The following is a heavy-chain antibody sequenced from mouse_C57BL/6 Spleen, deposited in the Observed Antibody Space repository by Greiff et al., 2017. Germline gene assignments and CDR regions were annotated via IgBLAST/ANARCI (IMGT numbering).Heavy chain of an antibody. CDR2: ISSGGSYT. CDR3: ARLGRGDWYFDV. D-gene: IGHD4-1*01. CDR1: GFTFSSYG. J-gene: IGHJ1*03. Sequence: EVQRVESGGDLVKPGGSLKLSCAASGFTFSSYGMSWVRQTPDKRLEWVATISSGGSYTYYPDSVKGRFTISRDNAKNTLYLQMSSLKSEDTAMYYCARLGRGDWYFDVWGTATTVTVSS. V-gene: IGHV5-6*01.